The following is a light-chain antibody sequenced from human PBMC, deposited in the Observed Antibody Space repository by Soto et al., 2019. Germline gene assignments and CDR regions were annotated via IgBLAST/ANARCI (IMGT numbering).Light chain of an antibody. CDR2: DVS. J-gene: IGLJ1*01. CDR3: SSSTSSSTHV. Sequence: QSVLTQPASVSGSPGQSITISCTGTSRDVGAYNFVSWYQQHPGKVPKRMIFDVSSRPSGVSDRFSGSKSGNTASLTISGPQAEDEGDYYCSSSTSSSTHVFVSGTKLTVL. V-gene: IGLV2-14*03. CDR1: SRDVGAYNF.